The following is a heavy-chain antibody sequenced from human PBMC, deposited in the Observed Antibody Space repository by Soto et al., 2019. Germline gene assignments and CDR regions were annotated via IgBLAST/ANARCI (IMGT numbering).Heavy chain of an antibody. Sequence: QVQLQESGPGLVKPSGTLSLTCAVSGGSISSSNWWSWVRQPPGKGLEWIGEIYHSGRTNYNPSLKSRVTISVDKSKNQFSLKLSSVTAADTAVYYCARADYDFWSGPTPYFDYWGQGTLVTVSS. CDR1: GGSISSSNW. J-gene: IGHJ4*02. D-gene: IGHD3-3*01. CDR3: ARADYDFWSGPTPYFDY. V-gene: IGHV4-4*02. CDR2: IYHSGRT.